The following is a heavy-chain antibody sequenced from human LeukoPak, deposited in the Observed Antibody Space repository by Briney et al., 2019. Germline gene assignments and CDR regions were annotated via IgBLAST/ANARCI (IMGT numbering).Heavy chain of an antibody. D-gene: IGHD5-24*01. Sequence: GGSLRLSCAASGFTLSSYAMHWVRQAPGKGLEWVAVISYDGSNKYYADSVKGRFTISRDNSKNTLYLQMNSLRAEDTAVYYCARDPTQRWLQWGYFDYWGQGTLVTVSS. V-gene: IGHV3-30-3*01. CDR2: ISYDGSNK. CDR1: GFTLSSYA. J-gene: IGHJ4*02. CDR3: ARDPTQRWLQWGYFDY.